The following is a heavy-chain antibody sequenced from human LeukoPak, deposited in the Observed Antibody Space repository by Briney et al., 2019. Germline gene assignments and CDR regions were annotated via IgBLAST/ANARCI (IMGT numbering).Heavy chain of an antibody. CDR3: ARLPYSRSWCFDY. V-gene: IGHV4-39*07. CDR2: IYYSGST. CDR1: GGSISSSSYY. Sequence: SETLSLTCTVSGGSISSSSYYWGWIRQPPGKGLEWIGSIYYSGSTYYNPSLKSRVTISVDTSKNPCSLKLSSVTAADPAVYYCARLPYSRSWCFDYWGQGTLVTVSS. D-gene: IGHD6-13*01. J-gene: IGHJ4*02.